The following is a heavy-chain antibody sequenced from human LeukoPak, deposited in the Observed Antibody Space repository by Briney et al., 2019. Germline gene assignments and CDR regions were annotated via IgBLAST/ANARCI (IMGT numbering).Heavy chain of an antibody. CDR3: AKGVRGWSTFDY. D-gene: IGHD6-19*01. CDR1: GFTFSSYA. J-gene: IGHJ4*02. V-gene: IGHV3-23*01. Sequence: GGSLRLSCTTSGFTFSSYAMSWVRQAPGKGLEWVSSITGTGDSIADSVKGRFTISRDNSKNTLYLQMNSLRAEDTAVYYCAKGVRGWSTFDYWGQGTLVTVSS. CDR2: ITGTGDS.